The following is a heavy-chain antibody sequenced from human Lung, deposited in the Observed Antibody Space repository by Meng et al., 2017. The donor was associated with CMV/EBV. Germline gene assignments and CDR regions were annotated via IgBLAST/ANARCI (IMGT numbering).Heavy chain of an antibody. CDR1: GFTLSGCG. D-gene: IGHD3-3*01. CDR2: IRNDGSNK. Sequence: GGSLRLXCAASGFTLSGCGMHWVRQAPGKGLEWVAFIRNDGSNKDYADSAKGRFAISRDNSKNTLFLQMNSLRPDDTAVYYCAKDYPKSYRNNYFWSAYSPTWGQGXMVTVSS. CDR3: AKDYPKSYRNNYFWSAYSPT. J-gene: IGHJ3*01. V-gene: IGHV3-30*02.